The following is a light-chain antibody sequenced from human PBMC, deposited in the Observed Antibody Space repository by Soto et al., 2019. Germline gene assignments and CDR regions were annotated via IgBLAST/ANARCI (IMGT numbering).Light chain of an antibody. CDR3: GSWDSSMSAYV. J-gene: IGLJ1*01. CDR2: NDD. V-gene: IGLV1-51*01. CDR1: SSNIGGNS. Sequence: QSVLTQPPSLSAAPGQRVTISCSGSSSNIGGNSVSWYQQLPGTAPKLLIYNDDKRPSGIPDRFSGSKSGTSATLGITGFQNGDEADYYCGSWDSSMSAYVFGTGTTVTVL.